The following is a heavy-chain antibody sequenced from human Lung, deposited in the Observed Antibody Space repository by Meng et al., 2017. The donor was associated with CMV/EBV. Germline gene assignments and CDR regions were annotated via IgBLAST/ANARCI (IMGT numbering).Heavy chain of an antibody. D-gene: IGHD5-18*01. CDR2: VYYAGST. CDR3: ARTLYSHVLDL. Sequence: SESLSLTCNVSGGSTTSFYWSWIRQSPGKVLEWIGYVYYAGSTTYNPSFKSRSPISLDTSDHSFSLKLTFMIAADTAIYFCARTLYSHVLDLWGQGALVTVSS. CDR1: GGSTTSFY. J-gene: IGHJ1*01. V-gene: IGHV4-59*01.